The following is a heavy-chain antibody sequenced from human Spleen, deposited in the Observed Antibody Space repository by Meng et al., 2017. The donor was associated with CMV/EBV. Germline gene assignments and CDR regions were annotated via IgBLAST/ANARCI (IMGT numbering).Heavy chain of an antibody. CDR1: GLTFSSYS. V-gene: IGHV3-21*01. CDR2: ISSSSSYI. Sequence: GGSLRLSCAASGLTFSSYSMNWVRQAPGKGLEWVSSISSSSSYIYYADSVKGRFTISRDNAKNSLYLQMNSLRAEDTAVYYCARLEWLLYGDYYYGMDVWGQGTTVTVSS. J-gene: IGHJ6*02. D-gene: IGHD3-3*01. CDR3: ARLEWLLYGDYYYGMDV.